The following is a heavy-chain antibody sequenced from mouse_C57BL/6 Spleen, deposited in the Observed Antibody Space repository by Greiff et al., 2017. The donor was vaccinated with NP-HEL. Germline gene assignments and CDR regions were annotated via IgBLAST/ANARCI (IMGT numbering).Heavy chain of an antibody. V-gene: IGHV1-69*01. CDR3: ARRRSTFDV. CDR2: IDPSDSYT. J-gene: IGHJ1*03. Sequence: QVQLQQPGAELVMPGASVKLSCKASGYTFTSYWMHWVKQRPGQGLEWIGEIDPSDSYTNYNQKFKGKSTLTVDKSSSTAYMQLSSLTSEDSAVYYCARRRSTFDVWGTGTTVTVSS. CDR1: GYTFTSYW.